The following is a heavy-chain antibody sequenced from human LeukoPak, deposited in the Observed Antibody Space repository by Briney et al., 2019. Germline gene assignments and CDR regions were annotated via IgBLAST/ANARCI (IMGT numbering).Heavy chain of an antibody. CDR1: GITFSNTW. Sequence: PGGSLRLSCEASGITFSNTWMSWVRQAPGKGLEWVANIKEDGSDRYYLDSVKGRFSISRDNARNSLWLQMSSLRVEDTAVYYCVRDRIEGYDFLWRAFDIWGQGTMVTVSS. CDR3: VRDRIEGYDFLWRAFDI. D-gene: IGHD5-12*01. J-gene: IGHJ3*02. V-gene: IGHV3-7*01. CDR2: IKEDGSDR.